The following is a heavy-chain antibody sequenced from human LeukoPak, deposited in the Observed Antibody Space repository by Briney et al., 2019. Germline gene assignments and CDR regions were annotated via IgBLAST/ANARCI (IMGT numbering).Heavy chain of an antibody. D-gene: IGHD3-22*01. V-gene: IGHV6-1*01. CDR1: GDSVSSNSAA. Sequence: SQTLSLTCAISGDSVSSNSAAWNWIRQSPSRGLEWLGRTYYRSKWYNDYAVSVKSRITINPDTSKNQFSLQLNSVTPEDTAVYYCARDESPDSSGYYPHFDYWGQGTLVTVSS. CDR2: TYYRSKWYN. CDR3: ARDESPDSSGYYPHFDY. J-gene: IGHJ4*02.